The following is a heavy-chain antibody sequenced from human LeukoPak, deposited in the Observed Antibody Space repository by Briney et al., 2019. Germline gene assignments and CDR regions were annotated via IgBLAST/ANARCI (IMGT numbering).Heavy chain of an antibody. CDR3: ARLGVLDDY. V-gene: IGHV5-51*01. D-gene: IGHD3-16*02. Sequence: GESLKISCKGSGFTFTTYYIGWVRQMPGKGLEWMGIIFPGDSGTRYSPSFEGQVTISADKSISTAYLQWSSLKASDTAMYYCARLGVLDDYWGQGTLVTVSS. J-gene: IGHJ4*02. CDR1: GFTFTTYY. CDR2: IFPGDSGT.